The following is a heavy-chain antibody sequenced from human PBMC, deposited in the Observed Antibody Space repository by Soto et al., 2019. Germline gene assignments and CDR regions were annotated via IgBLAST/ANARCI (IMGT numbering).Heavy chain of an antibody. J-gene: IGHJ6*02. D-gene: IGHD3-3*01. V-gene: IGHV3-30*18. Sequence: GGSLRLSCAASVFTFSSYGMHWVRQAPGKGLEWVAVISYDGSNKYYADSVKGRFTISRDNSKNTLYLQMNSLRAEDTAVYYCAKESAKYYDFWSGSNYYGMDVWGQGTTVPVSS. CDR1: VFTFSSYG. CDR3: AKESAKYYDFWSGSNYYGMDV. CDR2: ISYDGSNK.